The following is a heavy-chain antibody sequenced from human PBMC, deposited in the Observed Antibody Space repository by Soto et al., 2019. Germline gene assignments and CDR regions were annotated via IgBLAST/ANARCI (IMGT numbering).Heavy chain of an antibody. CDR2: VKNKTDGGTT. CDR1: GFTFSNAW. J-gene: IGHJ4*02. Sequence: GGSLRLSCAASGFTFSNAWINWVRQAPGKGLEWVGRVKNKTDGGTTDYAAPVKGRFTISRDDSKNTLYLQMNSLKTEDTAVYYCTTRPSQGVDYWGQGTLVTVSS. CDR3: TTRPSQGVDY. V-gene: IGHV3-15*07.